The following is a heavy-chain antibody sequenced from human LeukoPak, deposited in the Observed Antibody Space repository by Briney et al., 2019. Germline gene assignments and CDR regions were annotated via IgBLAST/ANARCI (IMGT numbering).Heavy chain of an antibody. CDR1: GCSISSYY. J-gene: IGHJ2*01. CDR3: ARSLTFDL. CDR2: IYYNGST. V-gene: IGHV4-59*01. Sequence: PAETLSLTCTVSGCSISSYYWSWIRQPPGKGLEWVGYIYYNGSTNYNPSLKSRVTISVDPSKKQFSLKLSSVTAEDTAVYYCARSLTFDLWGRGTLVTVSS.